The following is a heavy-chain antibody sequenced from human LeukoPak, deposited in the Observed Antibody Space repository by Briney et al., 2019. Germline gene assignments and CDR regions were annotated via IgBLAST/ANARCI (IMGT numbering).Heavy chain of an antibody. CDR3: ARQYGSGSSYTPVVDL. V-gene: IGHV4-39*01. Sequence: PSETLSLTCTVSGGSISSHYYWIWIRQPPGKGLGWIGSIYYSGSTYYNPSLKSRVTISVDTSKNQFSLKLNSLTAAETAVYYCARQYGSGSSYTPVVDLWGQGTLVTVSS. CDR1: GGSISSHYY. D-gene: IGHD3-10*01. CDR2: IYYSGST. J-gene: IGHJ4*02.